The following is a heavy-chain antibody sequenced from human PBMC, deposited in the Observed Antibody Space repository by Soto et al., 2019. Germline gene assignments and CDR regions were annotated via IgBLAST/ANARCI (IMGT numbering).Heavy chain of an antibody. Sequence: ASVKVSCKPSGYTFSNYGITWVRQAPGQPLEWLGWISLYSDGTNYAQKFQGRVSMTTDTSTTTAYMELRSLRSDDTAVYYCARVVPGAEAWFGPWGQGTLVTVSS. D-gene: IGHD2-2*01. CDR2: ISLYSDGT. V-gene: IGHV1-18*01. CDR3: ARVVPGAEAWFGP. CDR1: GYTFSNYG. J-gene: IGHJ5*02.